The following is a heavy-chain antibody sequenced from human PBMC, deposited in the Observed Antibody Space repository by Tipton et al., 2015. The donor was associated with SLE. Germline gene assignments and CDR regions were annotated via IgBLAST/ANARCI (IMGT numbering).Heavy chain of an antibody. D-gene: IGHD2-2*02. Sequence: TLSLTCTVSGGSISRIGYHWSWIRQHPGKGLEWIGYIYHTGSTYYNPSLESRLTISIDTSKNQFSLQLTPVTPEDTAVYYCARGFLYDGFQVWGQGTLVTVSS. CDR3: ARGFLYDGFQV. J-gene: IGHJ1*01. CDR2: IYHTGST. V-gene: IGHV4-31*03. CDR1: GGSISRIGYH.